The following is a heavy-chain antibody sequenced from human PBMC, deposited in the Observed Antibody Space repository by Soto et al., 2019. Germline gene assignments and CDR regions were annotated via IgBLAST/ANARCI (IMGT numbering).Heavy chain of an antibody. D-gene: IGHD6-6*01. CDR3: ARSLTIAAPGYYGMDV. J-gene: IGHJ6*02. CDR2: IKQDGSEK. V-gene: IGHV3-7*03. CDR1: GFTFSSYW. Sequence: GSLRLSCAASGFTFSSYWMSWVRQAPGKGLEWVANIKQDGSEKYYVDSVKDRFTISRDNAKNSLYLQMNSLRAEDTAVYYCARSLTIAAPGYYGMDVWGQGTTVTVSS.